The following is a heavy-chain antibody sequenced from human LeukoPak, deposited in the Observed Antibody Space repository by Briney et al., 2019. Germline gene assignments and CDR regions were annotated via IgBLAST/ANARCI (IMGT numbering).Heavy chain of an antibody. CDR3: AKDAEGGGYPPQVDY. J-gene: IGHJ4*02. CDR2: IRYDGSNK. V-gene: IGHV3-30*02. CDR1: GFTFSSYG. D-gene: IGHD3-16*01. Sequence: PGGSLRLSCAASGFTFSSYGMHWVRQAPGKGLEWVAFIRYDGSNKYYADSVKGRFTISRDNSKNTLYLQMNSLRAEDTAVYYCAKDAEGGGYPPQVDYWGQGTLVTVSS.